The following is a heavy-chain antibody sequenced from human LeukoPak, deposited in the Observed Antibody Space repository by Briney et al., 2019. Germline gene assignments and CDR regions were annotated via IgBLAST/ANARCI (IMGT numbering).Heavy chain of an antibody. CDR1: GYTLTELS. D-gene: IGHD3-22*01. CDR3: ATGPMPTYDSSGYTLGWYFDL. V-gene: IGHV1-24*01. Sequence: ASVKVSCKVSGYTLTELSMHWVRQAPGKGLEWMGGFDPEDGETIYAQKFQGRVTMTEDTSTDTAYMELSSLRSEDTAVYYCATGPMPTYDSSGYTLGWYFDLWGRGTLVTVSS. CDR2: FDPEDGET. J-gene: IGHJ2*01.